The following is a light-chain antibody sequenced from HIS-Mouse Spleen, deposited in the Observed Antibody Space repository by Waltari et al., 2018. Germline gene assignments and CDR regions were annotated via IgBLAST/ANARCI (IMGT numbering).Light chain of an antibody. J-gene: IGLJ2*01. Sequence: QSALTQPASVSGSPGQSITISCTGTSSDVGGYNYVSWYQQHPGKAPKLMIYDVSKPASVASKRCSASKSGNTASLTISGLQAEDEADYYCSSYTSSSTLVVFGGGTKLTVL. CDR2: DVS. CDR1: SSDVGGYNY. CDR3: SSYTSSSTLVV. V-gene: IGLV2-14*03.